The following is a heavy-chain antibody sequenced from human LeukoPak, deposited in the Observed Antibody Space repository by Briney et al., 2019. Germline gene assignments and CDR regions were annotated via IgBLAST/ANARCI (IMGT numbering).Heavy chain of an antibody. V-gene: IGHV1-46*01. D-gene: IGHD1-1*01. J-gene: IGHJ3*02. CDR2: INPSGGST. Sequence: GASVKVSCKAPGYTFTSYYMHWVRQAPGQGLEWMGIINPSGGSTSYAQKFQGRVTMTRDTSTSTVYMELSSLRSEDTAVYYCARVGPVWNDAPEVGAFDIWGQGTMVTVSS. CDR1: GYTFTSYY. CDR3: ARVGPVWNDAPEVGAFDI.